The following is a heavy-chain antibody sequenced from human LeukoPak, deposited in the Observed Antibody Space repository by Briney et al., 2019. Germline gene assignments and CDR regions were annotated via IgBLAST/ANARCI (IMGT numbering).Heavy chain of an antibody. CDR1: GFTFSSYW. Sequence: PGGSLRLSCAASGFTFSSYWMSWVRQAPGKGLEWVANIKQDGSEKYYVDSVKGRFTISRDNAKNSLYLQMNSLRAEDTAVYYCAKYDYVWGRSNYGMDVWGQGTTVTVSS. D-gene: IGHD3-16*01. V-gene: IGHV3-7*03. CDR3: AKYDYVWGRSNYGMDV. CDR2: IKQDGSEK. J-gene: IGHJ6*02.